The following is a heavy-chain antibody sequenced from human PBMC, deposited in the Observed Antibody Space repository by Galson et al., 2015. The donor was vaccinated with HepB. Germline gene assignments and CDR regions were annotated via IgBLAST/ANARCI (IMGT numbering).Heavy chain of an antibody. J-gene: IGHJ3*02. V-gene: IGHV1-3*01. D-gene: IGHD2-15*01. CDR1: GYTFTSYA. CDR2: INAGNGNT. Sequence: SVKVSCKASGYTFTSYAMHWVRQAPGQRLEWMGWINAGNGNTKYSQKFQGRVTITRDTSASTAYMELSSLRSEDTAVYYCARHSKVVVGAFDIWGQGTMVTVSS. CDR3: ARHSKVVVGAFDI.